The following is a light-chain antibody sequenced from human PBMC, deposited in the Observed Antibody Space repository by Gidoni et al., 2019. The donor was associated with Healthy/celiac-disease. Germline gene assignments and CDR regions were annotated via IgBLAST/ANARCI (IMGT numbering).Light chain of an antibody. CDR1: SSNIGSNT. CDR3: AAWDDSLNVLV. V-gene: IGLV1-44*01. Sequence: QSVLTQPPSASGTPGQRVTISCSGSSSNIGSNTVNWYQQRPGTAPKLLIYSNNQRPSGVPDRFSGSKSGTSASLAISGLQSEDEADYYCAAWDDSLNVLVFGGGTKLTVL. J-gene: IGLJ3*02. CDR2: SNN.